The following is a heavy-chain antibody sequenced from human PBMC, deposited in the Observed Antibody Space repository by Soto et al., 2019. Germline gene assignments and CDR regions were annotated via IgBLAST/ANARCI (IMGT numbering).Heavy chain of an antibody. D-gene: IGHD6-13*01. V-gene: IGHV3-23*01. CDR1: GLPFSSYA. Sequence: PGGSLRLSCPASGLPFSSYAMSLVRQAPGKGLEWVSAISGSGGSTYYADSVKGRFTISRDNSKNTLYLQMNSLRAEDTAVYYCAKDLGIAAAGTVSIWGQGTMVTVSS. CDR2: ISGSGGST. CDR3: AKDLGIAAAGTVSI. J-gene: IGHJ3*02.